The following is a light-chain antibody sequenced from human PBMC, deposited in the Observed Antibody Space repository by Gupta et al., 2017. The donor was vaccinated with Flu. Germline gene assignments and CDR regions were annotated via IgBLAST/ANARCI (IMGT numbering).Light chain of an antibody. J-gene: IGKJ1*01. CDR3: LQDGSSLRT. CDR2: GAS. CDR1: QSVSSSY. Sequence: EIVLTQSPGTLSLSPGARATLSCRASQSVSSSYLAWYQQKPGQAPRLLIYGASSRAIGIPDRFSGSGSGTDFTLTISRLEPEDFAVYYCLQDGSSLRTFGQGTRVEMK. V-gene: IGKV3-20*01.